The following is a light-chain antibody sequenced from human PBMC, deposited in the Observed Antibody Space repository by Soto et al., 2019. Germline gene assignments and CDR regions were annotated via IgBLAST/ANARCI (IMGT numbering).Light chain of an antibody. CDR2: GNN. CDR1: SSNIGAGYD. Sequence: QSVLTQPPSVSGAPGQRVTISCTGSSSNIGAGYDVHWYQQLPGTAPKLLIYGNNNRPSGVPDRFSGSKSGTSASLVVTGLQAEDEADYYCQSYATGLSVLYVFGTGTKVTVL. V-gene: IGLV1-40*01. CDR3: QSYATGLSVLYV. J-gene: IGLJ1*01.